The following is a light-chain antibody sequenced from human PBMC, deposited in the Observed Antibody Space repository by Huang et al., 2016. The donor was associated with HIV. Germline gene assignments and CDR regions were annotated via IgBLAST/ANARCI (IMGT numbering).Light chain of an antibody. CDR1: QSLSSSF. Sequence: EIVLTQSPATLSLSPGESATLSCGASQSLSSSFLAWYQQKPGLAPRLLIYHASSRATGIPDRFSGSGSGTDFTLTISRLEPEDFAVYYCQQYGGSPLTFGGGTKVEIK. V-gene: IGKV3D-20*01. CDR2: HAS. CDR3: QQYGGSPLT. J-gene: IGKJ4*01.